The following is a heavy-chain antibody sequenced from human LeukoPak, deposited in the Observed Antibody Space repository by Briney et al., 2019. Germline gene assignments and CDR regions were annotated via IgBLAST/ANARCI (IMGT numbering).Heavy chain of an antibody. Sequence: SETLSLTCTVSGGSISSYYWSWIRQAPGKGLEWIGYIYYSGSTNYNPSLKSRVTISVDTSKNQFSLKLRSVTAADTAVYYCASSFTLGYCSSTSCPLDYWGQGTLVTVSS. V-gene: IGHV4-59*01. CDR3: ASSFTLGYCSSTSCPLDY. D-gene: IGHD2-2*01. J-gene: IGHJ4*02. CDR2: IYYSGST. CDR1: GGSISSYY.